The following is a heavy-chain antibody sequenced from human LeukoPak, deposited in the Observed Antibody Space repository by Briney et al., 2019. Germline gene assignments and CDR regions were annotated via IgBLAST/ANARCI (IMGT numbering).Heavy chain of an antibody. CDR2: IYYSGST. J-gene: IGHJ3*02. Sequence: SQTLSLTCTVSGGSISSGDYYWSWIRQPPGKGLEWIGYIYYSGSTYYNPSLKSRVTISVDTSKNQYSLKLSSVTAADTAVYYCAREGSYFDINAFDIWGQGTMVTVSS. D-gene: IGHD1-26*01. V-gene: IGHV4-30-4*01. CDR3: AREGSYFDINAFDI. CDR1: GGSISSGDYY.